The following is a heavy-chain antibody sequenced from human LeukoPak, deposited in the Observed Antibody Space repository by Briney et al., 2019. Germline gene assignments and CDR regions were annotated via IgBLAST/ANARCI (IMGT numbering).Heavy chain of an antibody. Sequence: PSETLSLTCTVSGGSISSYYWGWIRQPPGKGLEWIGSIYYSGSTYYNPSLKSRVTISVDTSKNQFSLKLSSVTAADTAVYYCARGAIVESLGDYWGQGTLVTVSS. CDR3: ARGAIVESLGDY. D-gene: IGHD3-22*01. J-gene: IGHJ4*02. CDR1: GGSISSYY. CDR2: IYYSGST. V-gene: IGHV4-39*07.